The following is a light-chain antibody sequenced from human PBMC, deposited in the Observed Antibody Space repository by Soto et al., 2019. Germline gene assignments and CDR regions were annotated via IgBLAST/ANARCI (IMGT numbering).Light chain of an antibody. J-gene: IGKJ1*01. V-gene: IGKV3-15*01. CDR3: HQYNNWPEWT. Sequence: EIVLTQSPSTLSLSPGERATLSCRASQSVSSYLAWYQQKPGQAPRLLIFGASTRATGIPARFSGSGSGTKFTLTISSLQSEDFAVYFCHQYNNWPEWTFGQGTKVDIK. CDR2: GAS. CDR1: QSVSSY.